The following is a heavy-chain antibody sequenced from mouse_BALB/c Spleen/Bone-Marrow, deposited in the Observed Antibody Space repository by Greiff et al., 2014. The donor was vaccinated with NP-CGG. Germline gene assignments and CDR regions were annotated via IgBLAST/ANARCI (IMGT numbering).Heavy chain of an antibody. D-gene: IGHD2-4*01. Sequence: EVMLVESGGGLVQPGGSRKVSCAASGFTFSSFGMHWVRQAPEKGLEWVAYISGGSSTIYYADTVKGRFTISRDNPKNTLFLQMTSLRSEDTAMYYCARSTMITTGYYYAMDYWGQGTSVTVSS. CDR2: ISGGSSTI. J-gene: IGHJ4*01. CDR1: GFTFSSFG. CDR3: ARSTMITTGYYYAMDY. V-gene: IGHV5-17*02.